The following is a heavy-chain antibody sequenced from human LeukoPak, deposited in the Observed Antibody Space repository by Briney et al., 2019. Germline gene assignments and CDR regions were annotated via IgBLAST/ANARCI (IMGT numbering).Heavy chain of an antibody. J-gene: IGHJ3*02. V-gene: IGHV3-7*01. Sequence: GGSLRLSCAASGFTFSSYGMSWVRQAPGEGLEWVANIKRDGSVKNQSDSRFIISRDNAKNSLYLQMDSLRAEDTAVYYCARDRTYCSGGTCYDLFDIWGRGTMVTVSS. D-gene: IGHD2-15*01. CDR1: GFTFSSYG. CDR3: ARDRTYCSGGTCYDLFDI. CDR2: IKRDGSVK.